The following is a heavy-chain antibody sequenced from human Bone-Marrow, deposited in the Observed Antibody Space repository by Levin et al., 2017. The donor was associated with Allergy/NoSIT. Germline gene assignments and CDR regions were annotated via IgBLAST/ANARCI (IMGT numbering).Heavy chain of an antibody. J-gene: IGHJ6*03. V-gene: IGHV4-61*02. CDR2: MYSRGSF. D-gene: IGHD3-10*01. CDR3: ARMVRGVSYFYYIDV. CDR1: GASISSGSIY. Sequence: SETLSLTCTVSGASISSGSIYWNWMRQPAGKGLEWIGRMYSRGSFNYNTSLKNRVSISIDTSKNQFSLSLSSVTAADSAVYFCARMVRGVSYFYYIDVWGKGTTVTVSS.